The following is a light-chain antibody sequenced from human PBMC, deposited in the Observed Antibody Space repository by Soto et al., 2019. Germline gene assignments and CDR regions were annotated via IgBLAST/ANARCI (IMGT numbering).Light chain of an antibody. CDR1: SSNIGAGYD. V-gene: IGLV1-40*01. CDR3: QSYDSTLSARYV. J-gene: IGLJ1*01. Sequence: QSVLTQPPSVSGAPGQRVTISCTGRSSNIGAGYDVHWYQQRPGAAPKLLISANINRPSGVPDRFSGSKSGTSASLAITGLQADDECDYYCQSYDSTLSARYVFGTGTKLTVL. CDR2: ANI.